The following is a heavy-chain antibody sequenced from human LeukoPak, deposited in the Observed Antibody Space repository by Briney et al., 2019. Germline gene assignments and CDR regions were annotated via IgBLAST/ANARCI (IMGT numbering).Heavy chain of an antibody. J-gene: IGHJ5*02. V-gene: IGHV1-2*02. Sequence: ASVKVSCKASGYTFTGYYMHWVRQAPGQGLEWMGWINPNSGGTNYAQKFQGRVTMTRDTSISTAYMELSRLRSDDTAVYYCARDLYYYDSSGYYPGGQGTLVTVSS. CDR2: INPNSGGT. D-gene: IGHD3-22*01. CDR3: ARDLYYYDSSGYYP. CDR1: GYTFTGYY.